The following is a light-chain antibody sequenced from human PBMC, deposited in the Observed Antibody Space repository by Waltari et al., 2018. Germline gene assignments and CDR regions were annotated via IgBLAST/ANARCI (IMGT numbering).Light chain of an antibody. V-gene: IGKV2-28*01. CDR2: WGS. Sequence: DIVMTQSPLSLPVTPGEAASISCRSNQSLLHSDGNTYLDWYLHRPGQSPQLLIYWGSNRASGVPDRFSGSGSGTDFTLKISRVEADDVGIYYCMQGLQSPTFGGGTKVEIK. J-gene: IGKJ4*01. CDR1: QSLLHSDGNTY. CDR3: MQGLQSPT.